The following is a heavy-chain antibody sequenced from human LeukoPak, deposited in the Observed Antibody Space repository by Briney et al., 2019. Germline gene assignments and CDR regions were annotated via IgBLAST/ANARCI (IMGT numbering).Heavy chain of an antibody. D-gene: IGHD5-24*01. J-gene: IGHJ4*02. Sequence: ASVKVSCKASGYTFTSYDISWVRQAPGQGLEWMGWISAYSGYTNFAQKFQDGVTMTTDTSTSTAYMELRSLRSDDTAVYYCARNENYNCDYWGQGTLVTVSS. CDR1: GYTFTSYD. CDR3: ARNENYNCDY. V-gene: IGHV1-18*01. CDR2: ISAYSGYT.